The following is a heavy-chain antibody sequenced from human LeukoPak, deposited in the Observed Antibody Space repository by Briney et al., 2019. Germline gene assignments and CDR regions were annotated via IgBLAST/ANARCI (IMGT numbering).Heavy chain of an antibody. Sequence: TSETLSLTCTVSGYSITSGYYWAWIRQPPGKGLEWIGYVYYSGSTNYNPSLNSRVTISADTSKNQFSLKLNSVTAADTAVYYCAREGVSYYDRSGYHYWGQGTLVTVSS. CDR2: VYYSGST. V-gene: IGHV4-61*01. D-gene: IGHD3-22*01. CDR1: GYSITSGYY. CDR3: AREGVSYYDRSGYHY. J-gene: IGHJ4*02.